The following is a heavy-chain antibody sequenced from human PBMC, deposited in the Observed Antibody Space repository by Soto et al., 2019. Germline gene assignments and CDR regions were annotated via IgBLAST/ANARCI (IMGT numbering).Heavy chain of an antibody. CDR3: ARSQGSSTSLEIYYYYFYGMDV. D-gene: IGHD2-2*01. J-gene: IGHJ6*02. V-gene: IGHV1-69*01. CDR2: IIPISGTA. CDR1: GGTFSSYA. Sequence: QVQLVQSGAEVKKPGSSVKVSCKASGGTFSSYAIIWVRQAPGQGLEWMGGIIPISGTANYAQQFQGRVTISADESTSTDYMELSSLRSEDTAVYYCARSQGSSTSLEIYYYYFYGMDVLGQGTTVSVSS.